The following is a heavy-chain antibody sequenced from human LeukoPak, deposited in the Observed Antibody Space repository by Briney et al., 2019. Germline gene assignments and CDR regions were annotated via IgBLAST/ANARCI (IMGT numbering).Heavy chain of an antibody. CDR1: GGSISSGGYY. Sequence: SETLSLTCTVSGGSISSGGYYWSWIRQHPGKGLEWIGYIYYSGSTYYNPSLKSRVTISVDTSKNQFSLKLSSVTTADTAVYYCARLDGYNQIDYWGQGTLVTVSS. V-gene: IGHV4-31*03. J-gene: IGHJ4*02. D-gene: IGHD5-24*01. CDR2: IYYSGST. CDR3: ARLDGYNQIDY.